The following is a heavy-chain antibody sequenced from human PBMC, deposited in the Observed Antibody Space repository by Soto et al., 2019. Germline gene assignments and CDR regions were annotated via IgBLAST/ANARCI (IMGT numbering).Heavy chain of an antibody. CDR2: INHSGST. CDR3: ARDSGYRSFDY. J-gene: IGHJ4*02. V-gene: IGHV4-34*01. Sequence: PSETLSLTCAVYGGSFSGYYWSWIRQPPGKGLEWIGEINHSGSTNYNPSLKSRVTISVDTSKNQFSLKLSPVTAADTAVYYCARDSGYRSFDYWGQGTLVTVSS. D-gene: IGHD5-12*01. CDR1: GGSFSGYY.